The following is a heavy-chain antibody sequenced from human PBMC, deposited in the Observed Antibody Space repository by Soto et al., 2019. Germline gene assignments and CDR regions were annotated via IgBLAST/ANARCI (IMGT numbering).Heavy chain of an antibody. CDR3: AQDGAYYYYGMDV. D-gene: IGHD3-10*01. CDR1: GFTVSSYG. J-gene: IGHJ6*02. V-gene: IGHV3-30*18. Sequence: PGGSLTLPCPPSGFTVSSYGMHWVRQAPGKGLEWVAVISYDGSNKYYADSGKGRFTISRGNSKTTLYLQMNSLRAEDTAVDYCAQDGAYYYYGMDVWGQGTTVTVSS. CDR2: ISYDGSNK.